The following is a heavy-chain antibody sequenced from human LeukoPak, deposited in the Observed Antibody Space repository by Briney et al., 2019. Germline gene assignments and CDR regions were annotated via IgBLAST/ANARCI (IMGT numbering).Heavy chain of an antibody. CDR3: ARQPYKVVDY. CDR1: GGSFSGYY. J-gene: IGHJ4*02. Sequence: SETLSLTCAVYGGSFSGYYWSWIRQPPGKGLEWIGEINHSGSTNYNPSLKSRVTISVDTSKNQFSLKLSSVTAADTAVYYCARQPYKVVDYWGQGTLVTVSS. V-gene: IGHV4-34*01. D-gene: IGHD2-15*01. CDR2: INHSGST.